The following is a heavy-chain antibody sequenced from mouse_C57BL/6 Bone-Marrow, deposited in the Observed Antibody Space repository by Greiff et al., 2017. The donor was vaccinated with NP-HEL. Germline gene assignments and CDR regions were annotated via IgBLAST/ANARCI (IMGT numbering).Heavy chain of an antibody. V-gene: IGHV5-4*01. D-gene: IGHD2-2*01. CDR3: AREGLPFDY. CDR1: GFTFSSYA. CDR2: ISDGGGYT. Sequence: EVLLVESGGGLVKPGGSLKLSCAASGFTFSSYAMSWVRQTPEKRLEWVATISDGGGYTYYPDNVKGRFTISRDTAKNNLYLQMSHLKSEDTAMYYCAREGLPFDYWGQGTTLTVSS. J-gene: IGHJ2*01.